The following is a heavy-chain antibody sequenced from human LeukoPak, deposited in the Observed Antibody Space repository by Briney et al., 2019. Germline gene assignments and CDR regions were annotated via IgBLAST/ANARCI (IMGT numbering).Heavy chain of an antibody. CDR3: ARVSSVGYYDSSEGYFDY. V-gene: IGHV4-34*01. Sequence: SETLSLTCAVYGGSFSGYYWSWIRQPPGKGLEWIGEINHSGSTNYNPSLKSRVTISVDTSKNQFSLKLSSVTAADTAVYYCARVSSVGYYDSSEGYFDYWGQGTLVTVSS. CDR2: INHSGST. J-gene: IGHJ4*02. CDR1: GGSFSGYY. D-gene: IGHD3-22*01.